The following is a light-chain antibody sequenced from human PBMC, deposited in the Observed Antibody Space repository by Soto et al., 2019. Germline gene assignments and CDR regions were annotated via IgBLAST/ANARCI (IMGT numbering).Light chain of an antibody. Sequence: SYELTQPPSVSVAPEKTATITCGGDRIGTNAVHWYQQKPGQAPLLVVYYDSDRPSGIPERISGSTSGNTATLTISRVEAGDEADYYCQLWDSSIDQGVFGGGTKVTVL. V-gene: IGLV3-21*03. CDR3: QLWDSSIDQGV. CDR1: RIGTNA. J-gene: IGLJ3*02. CDR2: YDS.